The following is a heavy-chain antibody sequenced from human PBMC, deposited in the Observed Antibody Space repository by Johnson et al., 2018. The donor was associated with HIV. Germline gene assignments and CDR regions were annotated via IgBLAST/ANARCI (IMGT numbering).Heavy chain of an antibody. D-gene: IGHD1-26*01. J-gene: IGHJ3*02. Sequence: QVLLVESGGGLVQPGGSLRLSCAASGVTFSNYAMSWVRQAPGKGLEWVAFIRYDGSNKYHADSVKGRFTISRDNSKNTLYLQMNSLRAEDTAVYYCARDLGPDGTFDIWGQGTMVTVSS. CDR1: GVTFSNYA. CDR2: IRYDGSNK. V-gene: IGHV3-30*02. CDR3: ARDLGPDGTFDI.